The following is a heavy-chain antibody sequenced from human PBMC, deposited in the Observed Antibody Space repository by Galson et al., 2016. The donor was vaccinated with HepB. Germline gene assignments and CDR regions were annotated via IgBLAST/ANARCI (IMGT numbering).Heavy chain of an antibody. CDR1: GFTFSNYA. J-gene: IGHJ4*02. CDR2: ISGSGANF. D-gene: IGHD6-19*01. CDR3: ARDQLGGWYEEY. Sequence: SLRLSCAASGFTFSNYAMSWVRQAPGKGLEWVSSISGSGANFYYADSVQGRFSISRDSATSTLYLQMNSLKVEDTAIYYCARDQLGGWYEEYWGQGTLVTVPS. V-gene: IGHV3-23*01.